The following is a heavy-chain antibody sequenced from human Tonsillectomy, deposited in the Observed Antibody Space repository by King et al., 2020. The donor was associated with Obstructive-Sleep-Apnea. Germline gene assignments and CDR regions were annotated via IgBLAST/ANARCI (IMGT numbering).Heavy chain of an antibody. D-gene: IGHD6-19*01. CDR1: GGSISSYY. Sequence: VQLQESGPGLVKPSETLSLTCTVSGGSISSYYWSWIRPPPGKGLEWIGYIYHSGNTNYNPSLKSRVTISVDTSKNQFSLKLSSVTAADTAVYYCARFRSSGWDFDYWGQGTLVTVSS. J-gene: IGHJ4*02. V-gene: IGHV4-59*01. CDR3: ARFRSSGWDFDY. CDR2: IYHSGNT.